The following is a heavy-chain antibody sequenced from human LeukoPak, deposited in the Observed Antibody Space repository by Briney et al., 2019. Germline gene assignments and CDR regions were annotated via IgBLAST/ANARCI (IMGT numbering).Heavy chain of an antibody. CDR1: GFTFSSYW. Sequence: QTGGSLRLSCAASGFTFSSYWMHWVRQAPGKGLVWVSRINSDGSSTSYADSVKGRFTISRDNAKNTLYLQMNSLRAEDTAVYYCARAYYDSSGAFDIWGQGTMVTVSS. J-gene: IGHJ3*02. CDR3: ARAYYDSSGAFDI. CDR2: INSDGSST. V-gene: IGHV3-74*01. D-gene: IGHD3-22*01.